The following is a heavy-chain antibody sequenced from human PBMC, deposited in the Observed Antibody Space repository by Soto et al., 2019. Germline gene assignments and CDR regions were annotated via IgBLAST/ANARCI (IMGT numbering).Heavy chain of an antibody. CDR3: ARDNYGSGSYSPFDY. Sequence: SETLCLTCNFSGFSVSSVNAYWTWIRQPPGKGLEWIGYIFYRGSTSYNPSLRSRVSISMDTSKNQFSLTLSSVTAADTAVYYCARDNYGSGSYSPFDYWGPGTLVTVSS. CDR1: GFSVSSVNAY. CDR2: IFYRGST. V-gene: IGHV4-30-4*01. D-gene: IGHD3-10*01. J-gene: IGHJ4*02.